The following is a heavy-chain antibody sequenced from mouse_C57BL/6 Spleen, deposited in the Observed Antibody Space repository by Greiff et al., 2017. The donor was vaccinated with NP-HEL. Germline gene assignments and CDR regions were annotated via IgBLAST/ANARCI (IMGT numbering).Heavy chain of an antibody. Sequence: QVQLKESGPELVKPGASVKISCKASGYAFSSSWMNWVKQRPGKGLEWIGRIYPGDGDTNYNGKFKGKTTLTADKSSSTAYMQLSSLTSEDSAVYFCANSPLAMGYWGQGTSVTVSS. CDR2: IYPGDGDT. CDR1: GYAFSSSW. J-gene: IGHJ4*01. CDR3: ANSPLAMGY. V-gene: IGHV1-82*01.